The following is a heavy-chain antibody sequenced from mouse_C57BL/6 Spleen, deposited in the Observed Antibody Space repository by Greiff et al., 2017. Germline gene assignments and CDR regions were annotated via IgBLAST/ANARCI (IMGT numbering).Heavy chain of an antibody. Sequence: QVQLQQPGAELVKPGASVKLSCKASGYTFTSYWMQWVKQRPGQGLEWIGEIDPSDSYTNYNQKFKGKATLTVDTSSSTAYMQLSSLTSEDSAVYYCARRESSWFADWGQGTLVTVSA. J-gene: IGHJ3*01. CDR3: ARRESSWFAD. V-gene: IGHV1-50*01. CDR2: IDPSDSYT. CDR1: GYTFTSYW.